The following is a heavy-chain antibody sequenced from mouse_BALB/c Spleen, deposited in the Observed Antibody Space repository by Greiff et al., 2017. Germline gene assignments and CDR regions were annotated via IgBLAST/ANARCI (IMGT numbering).Heavy chain of an antibody. CDR2: IDPANGNT. D-gene: IGHD2-1*01. CDR1: GFNIKDTY. V-gene: IGHV14-3*02. CDR3: ARNGKEDYAMDY. Sequence: EGKLMESGAELVKPGASVKLSCTASGFNIKDTYMHWVKQRPEQGLEWIGRIDPANGNTKYDPKFQGKATITADTSSNTAYLQLSSLTSEDTAVYYCARNGKEDYAMDYWGQGTSVTVSS. J-gene: IGHJ4*01.